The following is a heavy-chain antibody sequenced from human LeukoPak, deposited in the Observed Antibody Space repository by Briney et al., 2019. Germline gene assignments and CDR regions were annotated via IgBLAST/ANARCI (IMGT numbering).Heavy chain of an antibody. Sequence: GGSLRLSCAASGFTFSNYAMHWVRQAPGKGLEWVAVISYDENYKDYADSVKGRFAISRDNSENTLYLQMNTLRAEDTAMYYCSKPPREQWLVLSNWGQGALVTVS. CDR2: ISYDENYK. J-gene: IGHJ4*02. CDR1: GFTFSNYA. CDR3: SKPPREQWLVLSN. V-gene: IGHV3-30*18. D-gene: IGHD6-19*01.